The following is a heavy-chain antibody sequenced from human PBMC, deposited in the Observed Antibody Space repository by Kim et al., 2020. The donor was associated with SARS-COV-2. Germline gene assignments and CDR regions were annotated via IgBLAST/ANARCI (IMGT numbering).Heavy chain of an antibody. Sequence: GGSLRLSCAASGFTFGDYGMHWVRQAPGKGLEWVSGISWNSGNIAYAASVKGRFTISRDNAKNSLYLQMNSLRPEDTALYYCPKAHDYYDGLDVWGQGTTVTVSS. CDR2: ISWNSGNI. J-gene: IGHJ6*02. V-gene: IGHV3-9*01. CDR1: GFTFGDYG. CDR3: PKAHDYYDGLDV.